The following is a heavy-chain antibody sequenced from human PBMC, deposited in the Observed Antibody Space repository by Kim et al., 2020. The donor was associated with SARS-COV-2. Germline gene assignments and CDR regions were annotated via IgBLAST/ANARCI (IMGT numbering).Heavy chain of an antibody. CDR1: GFTFSTFG. J-gene: IGHJ4*02. CDR3: AKGRYCTNGVCYPEFDY. CDR2: ISYDGSDK. Sequence: GGSLRLSCVASGFTFSTFGMHWVRQAPGKGLEWVAVISYDGSDKHYADSVKGRFTISRDNSKNTLYLQMNSLRAEDTAVYYCAKGRYCTNGVCYPEFDYWGQGTLVTVSS. V-gene: IGHV3-30*18. D-gene: IGHD2-8*01.